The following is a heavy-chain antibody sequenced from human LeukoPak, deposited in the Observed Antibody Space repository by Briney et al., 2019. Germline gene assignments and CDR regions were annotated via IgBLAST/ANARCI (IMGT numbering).Heavy chain of an antibody. V-gene: IGHV3-23*01. J-gene: IGHJ4*02. CDR3: ARAPSVGATTLDY. Sequence: GGSLRLSCVASGFTFSTYAMSWVRQAPGKGLEWVSFLSGSGSSTYFADSVKGRFTISRDNSENTLYLQMNSLRVEDTAVYYCARAPSVGATTLDYWGQGTLVTVSS. CDR2: LSGSGSST. CDR1: GFTFSTYA. D-gene: IGHD1-26*01.